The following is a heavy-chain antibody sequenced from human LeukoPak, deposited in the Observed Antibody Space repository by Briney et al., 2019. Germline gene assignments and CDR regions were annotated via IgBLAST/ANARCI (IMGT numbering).Heavy chain of an antibody. D-gene: IGHD3-10*01. CDR3: ASVLLWFGEILDWFDP. J-gene: IGHJ5*02. CDR1: GFTFSSYD. CDR2: ISGGGLST. Sequence: GGSLRLSCAASGFTFSSYDLTWVRQAPGKGLEWVSGISGGGLSTYYADSVKGRFTISRDNSKNTLYLQMNSLRAEDTAVYYCASVLLWFGEILDWFDPWGQGTLVTVSS. V-gene: IGHV3-23*01.